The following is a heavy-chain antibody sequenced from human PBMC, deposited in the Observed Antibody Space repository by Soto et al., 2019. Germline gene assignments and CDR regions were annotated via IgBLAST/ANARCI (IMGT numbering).Heavy chain of an antibody. CDR2: INAGNGAT. Sequence: ASVKVSCKASGYTFTSFAINWVCQAPGQRLEWVGWINAGNGATTYSQNFQGRVTITRDISANTASMGLRSLTSADSAVYYCARFCSSSLCYAAFDYWGQGSLVTVSS. D-gene: IGHD2-2*01. CDR1: GYTFTSFA. J-gene: IGHJ4*02. V-gene: IGHV1-3*01. CDR3: ARFCSSSLCYAAFDY.